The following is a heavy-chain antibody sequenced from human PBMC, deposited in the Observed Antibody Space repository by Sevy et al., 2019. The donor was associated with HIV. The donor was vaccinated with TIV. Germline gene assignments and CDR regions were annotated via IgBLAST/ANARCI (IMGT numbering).Heavy chain of an antibody. CDR2: FHEDGES. V-gene: IGHV1-24*01. J-gene: IGHJ4*02. D-gene: IGHD2-2*01. CDR3: ATDIVVGRDY. CDR1: GYTLSKLS. Sequence: ASVKVSCMVSGYTLSKLSMHWVRQAPGKGLEWMGGFHEDGESMYAQKLQGRVTMTENTSTDTAYMELSSLRSEDTAVYYCATDIVVGRDYWGQGTLVTVSS.